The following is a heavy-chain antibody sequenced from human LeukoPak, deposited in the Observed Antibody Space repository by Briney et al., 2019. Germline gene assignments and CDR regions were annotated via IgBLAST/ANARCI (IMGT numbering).Heavy chain of an antibody. Sequence: GGSLRLSCAASGFTFNTYAMHWVRQAPGKGLEWVAVLSYDGSSKYYADSVKGRFTTSRDNSKNTLYLQMNSLRAEDTAVYYCAKARWDLQLDVFDILGQGTMVTVSS. V-gene: IGHV3-30*18. D-gene: IGHD1-26*01. CDR1: GFTFNTYA. CDR3: AKARWDLQLDVFDI. CDR2: LSYDGSSK. J-gene: IGHJ3*02.